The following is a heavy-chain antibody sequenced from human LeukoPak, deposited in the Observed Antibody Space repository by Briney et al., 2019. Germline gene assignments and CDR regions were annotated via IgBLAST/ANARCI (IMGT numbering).Heavy chain of an antibody. Sequence: ASVKVSCKASGYTFTSYDINWVRQATGQGLEWMGWMSPKSGNTGYAQKFQGRVTITRNTSINTAYMELSRLGSEDTAVYYCARGVDCSNYGGDFDYWGQGTLVTVSS. J-gene: IGHJ4*02. V-gene: IGHV1-8*03. CDR3: ARGVDCSNYGGDFDY. D-gene: IGHD4-11*01. CDR1: GYTFTSYD. CDR2: MSPKSGNT.